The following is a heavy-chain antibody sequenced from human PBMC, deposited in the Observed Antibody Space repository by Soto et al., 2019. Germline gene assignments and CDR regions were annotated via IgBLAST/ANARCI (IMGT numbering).Heavy chain of an antibody. J-gene: IGHJ4*02. D-gene: IGHD5-12*01. CDR3: GRGRSGEIVVFY. CDR1: GYTFTGHY. Sequence: QVQLVQSGAEVKNSGASVKVSCRASGYTFTGHYIHWVRQAPGQGPEWMGEISPSSGGTKYAQEFQGRVTMTRDTSISTVYMELSNLSPDDTAVYYCGRGRSGEIVVFYWGQGSLVTVYS. V-gene: IGHV1-2*02. CDR2: ISPSSGGT.